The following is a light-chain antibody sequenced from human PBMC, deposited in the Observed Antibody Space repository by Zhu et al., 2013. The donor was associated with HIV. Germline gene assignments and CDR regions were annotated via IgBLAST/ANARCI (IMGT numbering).Light chain of an antibody. Sequence: IQLTQSPSSLSASIGDSVTITCRASQGIRSNLAWYQQKPGQAPKLLIYAASTLHSGVPSRFSGSGSGTDFTLTISSLQPEDFATYYCQQYNSYPYTFGQGTKLEIK. J-gene: IGKJ2*01. CDR3: QQYNSYPYT. CDR2: AAS. CDR1: QGIRSN. V-gene: IGKV1-9*01.